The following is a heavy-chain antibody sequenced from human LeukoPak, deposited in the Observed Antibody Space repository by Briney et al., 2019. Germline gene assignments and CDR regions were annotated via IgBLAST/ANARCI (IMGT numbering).Heavy chain of an antibody. Sequence: ASVKVSCKASGYTFTSYYMHWVRQAPGQGLEWMGIINPSGGSTSYAQKLQGRVTMTTDTSTSTAYMELRSLRSDDTAVYYCARDSGELLPNDIWGQGTMVTVSS. CDR1: GYTFTSYY. CDR2: INPSGGST. D-gene: IGHD1-26*01. J-gene: IGHJ3*02. V-gene: IGHV1-46*01. CDR3: ARDSGELLPNDI.